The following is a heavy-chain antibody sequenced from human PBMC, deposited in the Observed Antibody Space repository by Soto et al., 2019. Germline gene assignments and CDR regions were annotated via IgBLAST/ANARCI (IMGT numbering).Heavy chain of an antibody. CDR3: AKGASRYSGSSEGYFDY. CDR1: GFSFSRYA. Sequence: PGGSLRLSCAASGFSFSRYAMSWVRQAPGKGLEWVSSGGTYYADSVKGRFTVSRDNSKNRLYLQMNSLRAEDTAVYYCAKGASRYSGSSEGYFDYWGQGTLVTVSS. V-gene: IGHV3-23*01. J-gene: IGHJ4*02. CDR2: SGGT. D-gene: IGHD1-26*01.